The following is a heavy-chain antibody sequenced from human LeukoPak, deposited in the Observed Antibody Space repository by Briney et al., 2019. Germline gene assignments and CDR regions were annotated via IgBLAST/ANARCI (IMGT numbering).Heavy chain of an antibody. V-gene: IGHV1-24*01. Sequence: ASVQVSCKVTGYTLTELSLHWVRQAPAKGLAWMGGFDHEDGEIIYAQKFQGRVTMTEDTSTDTAYMELSSLRSEDTDVYDCATQYPVYYFETRESVGAFDIWGQGTIVTVSS. D-gene: IGHD3-22*01. CDR3: ATQYPVYYFETRESVGAFDI. CDR2: FDHEDGEI. CDR1: GYTLTELS. J-gene: IGHJ3*02.